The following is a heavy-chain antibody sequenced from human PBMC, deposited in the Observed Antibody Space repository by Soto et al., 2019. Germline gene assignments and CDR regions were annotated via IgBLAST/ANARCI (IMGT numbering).Heavy chain of an antibody. V-gene: IGHV1-69*15. CDR2: IIPIFGTT. CDR1: GGTFSNYA. Sequence: QVHLVQSGAEVKKPGSSVNVSCKASGGTFSNYAITWVRQAPGQGLEWVGRIIPIFGTTNVAQKFQGRVTITADESTTTAYMELSGMRSDETAVYYCAKDGGADGYFGNWLAPWGQGILVTVSS. J-gene: IGHJ5*02. CDR3: AKDGGADGYFGNWLAP. D-gene: IGHD5-12*01.